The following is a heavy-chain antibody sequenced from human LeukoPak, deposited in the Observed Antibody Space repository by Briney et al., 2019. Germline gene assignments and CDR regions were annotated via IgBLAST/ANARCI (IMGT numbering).Heavy chain of an antibody. V-gene: IGHV4-34*01. J-gene: IGHJ3*02. CDR2: INHSGST. CDR1: GGSFSGYY. CDR3: ARGFVRFWSGYYSLGAFDI. Sequence: PSETLSLTYAVYGGSFSGYYWGWIRQPPGKGLEWIGEINHSGSTNYNPSLKSRVTISVDTSKNQFSLKLSSVTAADTAVYYCARGFVRFWSGYYSLGAFDIWGQGTMVTVSS. D-gene: IGHD3-3*01.